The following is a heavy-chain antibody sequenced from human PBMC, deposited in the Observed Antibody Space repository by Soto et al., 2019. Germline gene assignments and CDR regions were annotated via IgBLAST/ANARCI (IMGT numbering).Heavy chain of an antibody. CDR3: AKDAVYRDGLWLMDS. CDR1: GFTISTYA. J-gene: IGHJ5*02. CDR2: VTGSGSQI. D-gene: IGHD2-21*01. V-gene: IGHV3-23*01. Sequence: PGGSLRPSCAASGFTISTYAMTWVRQAAGEGLECVSGVTGSGSQIYYADSVKGRFTISKDNSKNTLYLQMSSLREEDTALYYCAKDAVYRDGLWLMDSWGQGTLVTVSS.